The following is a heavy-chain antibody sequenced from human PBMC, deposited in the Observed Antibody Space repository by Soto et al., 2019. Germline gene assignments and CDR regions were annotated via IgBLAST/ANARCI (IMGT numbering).Heavy chain of an antibody. J-gene: IGHJ4*02. CDR2: IKSKTDGGTT. D-gene: IGHD3-22*01. Sequence: GKGLEWVGRIKSKTDGGTTDYAAPVKGRITISRDDSKNTLPLQMSSLKTEDTAVYYCTTDQEHNYDFDNWGQGILVTVSS. V-gene: IGHV3-15*07. CDR3: TTDQEHNYDFDN.